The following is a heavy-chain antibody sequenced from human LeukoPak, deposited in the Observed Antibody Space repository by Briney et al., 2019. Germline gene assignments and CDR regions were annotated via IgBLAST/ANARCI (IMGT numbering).Heavy chain of an antibody. J-gene: IGHJ4*02. CDR1: GGSISSGGYY. V-gene: IGHV4-31*03. CDR2: IYYSGST. D-gene: IGHD3-22*01. CDR3: ARFSAYYYDSSGYYGY. Sequence: SETLSHTCTVSGGSISSGGYYWSWIRQHPGKGLEWIGYIYYSGSTYYNPSLKSRDTLSVDTSKNQFSLKLSSVTAADTAVYYCARFSAYYYDSSGYYGYWGQGTLVTVSS.